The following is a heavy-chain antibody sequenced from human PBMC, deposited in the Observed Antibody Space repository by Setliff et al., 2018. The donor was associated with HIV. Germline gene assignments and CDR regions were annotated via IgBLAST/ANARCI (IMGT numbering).Heavy chain of an antibody. CDR2: IYYSGST. J-gene: IGHJ6*03. CDR3: ARHQVSYYDFWSGSLYYMDV. D-gene: IGHD3-3*01. Sequence: PSETLSLTCAVYGESFSDHYWTWIRQPPGKGLEWIGSIYYSGSTYYNPSLKTRVTISVDTSKNQFSLKLSSVTAADTAVYYCARHQVSYYDFWSGSLYYMDVWGKGTTVTVSS. CDR1: GESFSDHY. V-gene: IGHV4-34*01.